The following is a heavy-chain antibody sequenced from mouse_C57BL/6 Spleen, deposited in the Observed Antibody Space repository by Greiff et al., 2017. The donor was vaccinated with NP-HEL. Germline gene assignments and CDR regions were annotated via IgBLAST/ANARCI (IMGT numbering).Heavy chain of an antibody. D-gene: IGHD1-1*01. CDR1: GYTFTSYW. CDR2: IDPSDSYT. CDR3: ARSGSSYWYFDV. Sequence: VQLQQPGAELVMPGASVKLSCKASGYTFTSYWMHWVKQRPGQGLEWIGEIDPSDSYTNYNQKFKGKSTLTVDKSSSTAYMQLSSLTSEDSAVYYCARSGSSYWYFDVWGTGTTVTVSS. V-gene: IGHV1-69*01. J-gene: IGHJ1*03.